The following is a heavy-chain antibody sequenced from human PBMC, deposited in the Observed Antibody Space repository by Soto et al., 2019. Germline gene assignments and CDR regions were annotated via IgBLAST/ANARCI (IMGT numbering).Heavy chain of an antibody. V-gene: IGHV4-4*02. J-gene: IGHJ4*02. CDR3: ARNVRYYIDY. CDR1: GCSISSGNW. CDR2: IYHSGIT. Sequence: SETLSLTCAVSGCSISSGNWWSWVRQSPGKELEWIGEIYHSGITNYNPSLKSRVTISVDNSENQLSLSLNSVTAADTAVYYCARNVRYYIDYWGQGTLVTAPQ.